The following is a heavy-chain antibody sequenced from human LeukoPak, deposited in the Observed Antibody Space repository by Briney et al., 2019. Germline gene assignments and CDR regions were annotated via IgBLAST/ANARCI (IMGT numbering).Heavy chain of an antibody. CDR3: VSVSGSYYLEY. CDR1: GFAFSDYA. J-gene: IGHJ4*02. Sequence: GGSLRLSCAASGFAFSDYAMSWVRQAPGKGLVWASIITSNGARTNYAESVKGRFTISRDNSKNTLYLQMTGLRAEDTAGYYCVSVSGSYYLEYWGQGTLVTVSS. D-gene: IGHD1-26*01. V-gene: IGHV3-23*01. CDR2: ITSNGART.